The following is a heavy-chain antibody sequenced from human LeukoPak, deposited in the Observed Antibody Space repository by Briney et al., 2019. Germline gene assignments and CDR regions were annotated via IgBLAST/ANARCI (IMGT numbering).Heavy chain of an antibody. D-gene: IGHD6-6*01. J-gene: IGHJ5*02. V-gene: IGHV4-31*03. CDR2: IYYSGST. CDR1: GGSISSGGYY. Sequence: SETLSLTCTVSGGSISSGGYYWSWIRQHPGKGLEWIGYIYYSGSTYYNPSLKSRVTISVDTSKNQFTLKLSSVTAADTAVYYCARARIAARPVGRYNNWFDPWGQGTLVTVSS. CDR3: ARARIAARPVGRYNNWFDP.